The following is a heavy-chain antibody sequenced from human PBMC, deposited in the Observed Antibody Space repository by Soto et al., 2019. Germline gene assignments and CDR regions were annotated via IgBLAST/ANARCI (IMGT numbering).Heavy chain of an antibody. Sequence: SGPTLVNPTQTLTLTCTFSRSSLSTSGMCVSWIRQPPGKALEWLALIDWDDDKYYSTSLKTRLTISKDTSKNQVVLTMNNMDPVDTAKYYCARSPGTYWFDPWGQGTLVTVSS. CDR2: IDWDDDK. J-gene: IGHJ5*02. CDR3: ARSPGTYWFDP. CDR1: RSSLSTSGMC. V-gene: IGHV2-70*01.